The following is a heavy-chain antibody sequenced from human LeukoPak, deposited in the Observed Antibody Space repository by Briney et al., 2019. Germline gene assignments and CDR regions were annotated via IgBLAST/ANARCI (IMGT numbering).Heavy chain of an antibody. CDR1: GFTFGSSA. J-gene: IGHJ4*02. V-gene: IGHV3-30*02. CDR3: ATHCSGTACHRDY. Sequence: GGSLRLSCAASGFTFGSSAMHWVRQTPGKGLECVAFIQFDGSYKHYSDSVRGRFTISRDNSKNTLYLEMNSLRPEDTAVYYCATHCSGTACHRDYWGQGTLVTVSS. D-gene: IGHD2-2*01. CDR2: IQFDGSYK.